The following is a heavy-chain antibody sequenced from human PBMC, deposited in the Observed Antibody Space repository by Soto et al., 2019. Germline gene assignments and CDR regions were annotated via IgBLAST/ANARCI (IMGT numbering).Heavy chain of an antibody. Sequence: GGSLRLSCAASGFTVSSNYMSWVRQAPGKGLEWVSVIYSGGSTYYADSVKGRFTISRHNSKNTLYLQMNSLRAEDTAVYYCARDLAAAGEPKWAEDYYYYYMDVWGKGTTVTVSS. CDR1: GFTVSSNY. CDR3: ARDLAAAGEPKWAEDYYYYYMDV. J-gene: IGHJ6*03. V-gene: IGHV3-53*04. CDR2: IYSGGST. D-gene: IGHD6-13*01.